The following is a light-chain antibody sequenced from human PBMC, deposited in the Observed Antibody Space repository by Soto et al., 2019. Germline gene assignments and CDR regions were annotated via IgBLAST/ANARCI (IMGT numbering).Light chain of an antibody. CDR1: QSVLSSANNRNY. CDR2: WAS. J-gene: IGKJ5*01. CDR3: QQYSKWPIS. V-gene: IGKV4-1*01. Sequence: DIVMTQSPDSLGVSLGERPTINCRCSQSVLSSANNRNYLAWYQQKPRQPLKLLIYWASTRESGVPDRFSGGGSGTDFTLTISSLQAEDVAVYYCQQYSKWPISFGQGTRLENK.